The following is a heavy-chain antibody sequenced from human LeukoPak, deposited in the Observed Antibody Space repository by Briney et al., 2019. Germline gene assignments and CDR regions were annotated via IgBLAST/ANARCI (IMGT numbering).Heavy chain of an antibody. J-gene: IGHJ4*02. D-gene: IGHD5-12*01. V-gene: IGHV3-23*01. CDR1: GFTFSSYA. CDR2: ISGSGGST. Sequence: GGSLRLSCAASGFTFSSYAMSWVRQAPGKGLEWVSAISGSGGSTYYADSVKGRFTISRDNSKNTLYLQINSLRAEDTAVYYCAKDLWGYDYYDYWGQGTLVTVSS. CDR3: AKDLWGYDYYDY.